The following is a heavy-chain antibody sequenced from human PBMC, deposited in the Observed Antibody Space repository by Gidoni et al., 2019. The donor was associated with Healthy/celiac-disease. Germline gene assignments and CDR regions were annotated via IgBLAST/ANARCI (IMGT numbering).Heavy chain of an antibody. J-gene: IGHJ6*02. V-gene: IGHV1-69*01. Sequence: VQLVQSGAEVKKPGSSVKVSCKASGGTFSRYAISWVRQAPGQGLEWMGGIIPIFGTANYAQKFQGRVTITADESTSTAYMELSSLRSEDTAVYYCARDRVVVVAATAPGNYGMDVWGQGTTVTVSS. D-gene: IGHD2-15*01. CDR2: IIPIFGTA. CDR3: ARDRVVVVAATAPGNYGMDV. CDR1: GGTFSRYA.